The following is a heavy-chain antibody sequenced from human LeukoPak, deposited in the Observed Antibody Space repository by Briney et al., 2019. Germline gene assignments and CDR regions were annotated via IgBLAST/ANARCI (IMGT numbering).Heavy chain of an antibody. CDR2: ISGSGGAT. J-gene: IGHJ4*02. D-gene: IGHD1-26*01. Sequence: GGSLRLSCSASGFTFSSYPMKWVRQAPEKGVEWDSVISGSGGATFYGDSVQGRFTISRDNSSDTLYLQMNSLTAEDTAVYYCGKYLQTTVGANDYWGQGTLVTVSS. V-gene: IGHV3-23*01. CDR1: GFTFSSYP. CDR3: GKYLQTTVGANDY.